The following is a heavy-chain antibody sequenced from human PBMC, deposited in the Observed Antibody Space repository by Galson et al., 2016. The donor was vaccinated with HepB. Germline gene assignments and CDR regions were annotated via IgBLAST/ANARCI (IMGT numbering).Heavy chain of an antibody. CDR3: ARASTDESPGLGYYAWLSLASFDP. CDR2: ISRRSTYI. D-gene: IGHD3-9*01. J-gene: IGHJ5*02. CDR1: GFNFNNYT. V-gene: IGHV3-21*06. Sequence: SLRLSCAASGFNFNNYTMNWVRQAPGKRLEWISSISRRSTYIYYAESVQRRFTVSRDNTKNVVFLQMNDLRAEDTALYYCARASTDESPGLGYYAWLSLASFDPWGQGTLVAVSS.